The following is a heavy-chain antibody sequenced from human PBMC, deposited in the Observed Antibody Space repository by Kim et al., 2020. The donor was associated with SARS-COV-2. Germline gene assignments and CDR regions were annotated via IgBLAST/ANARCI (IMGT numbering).Heavy chain of an antibody. J-gene: IGHJ6*01. Sequence: SETLFLTCTVSGGSISSYYWSWIRQPPGKGLEWIGYIYYSGSTNYNPSLKSRVTISVDTSKNQFSLKLSSVTAADTAVYYCARSAPATASYYYYGMDVWG. CDR1: GGSISSYY. CDR3: ARSAPATASYYYYGMDV. V-gene: IGHV4-59*01. D-gene: IGHD2-21*02. CDR2: IYYSGST.